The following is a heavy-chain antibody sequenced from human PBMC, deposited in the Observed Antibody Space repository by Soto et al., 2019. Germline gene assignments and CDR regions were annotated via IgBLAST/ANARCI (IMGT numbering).Heavy chain of an antibody. CDR1: GFTVSGNY. CDR2: IYSSGST. V-gene: IGHV3-53*02. CDR3: ARDSYGMDV. Sequence: EVQLVETGGGLIQPGGSLRLSCGASGFTVSGNYMSWVRQAPGKGLEWVSIIYSSGSTYYADSVKGRFTISRDRSKNTLYHQKNNLRAQDTALYYCARDSYGMDVWGQGTTVTDSS. J-gene: IGHJ6*02.